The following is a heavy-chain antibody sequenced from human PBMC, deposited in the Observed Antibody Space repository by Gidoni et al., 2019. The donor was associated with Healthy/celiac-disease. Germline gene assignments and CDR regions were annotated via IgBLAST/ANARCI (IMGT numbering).Heavy chain of an antibody. J-gene: IGHJ5*02. CDR3: ARTYYYDSSGYSGWFDP. D-gene: IGHD3-22*01. Sequence: QVQLVQSGAEVKKPGASVKVSCKASGYTFTSYGISWVRQAPGQGLEWIGWISAYNGNTNYAQKLQGRVTMTTDTSTSTAYMELRSLRSDDTAVYYCARTYYYDSSGYSGWFDPWGQGTLVTVSS. V-gene: IGHV1-18*01. CDR1: GYTFTSYG. CDR2: ISAYNGNT.